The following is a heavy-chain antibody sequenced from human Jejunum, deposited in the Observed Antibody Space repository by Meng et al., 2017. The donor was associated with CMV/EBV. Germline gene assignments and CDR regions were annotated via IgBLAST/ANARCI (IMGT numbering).Heavy chain of an antibody. Sequence: EVQWVESGGGVIQPGGSLRLSWAASGLTVSNNYMTWVRQAPGQRLEWVSVIYTDGSTFYADSVTGRFTISRDNSRNTVYLQMNSLRAEDSAVYYCTRVDTTMIGGWKPFDYWGQGTLVTVSS. CDR3: TRVDTTMIGGWKPFDY. D-gene: IGHD3-22*01. V-gene: IGHV3-53*01. J-gene: IGHJ4*02. CDR1: GLTVSNNY. CDR2: IYTDGST.